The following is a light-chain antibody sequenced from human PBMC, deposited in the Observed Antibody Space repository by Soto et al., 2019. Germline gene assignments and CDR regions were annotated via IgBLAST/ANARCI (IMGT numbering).Light chain of an antibody. Sequence: QSVLTQPPSASGSPGQSVTISCTGTSSDVGGYNYVSWYQQHPGKAPKLMVYEDNKWPSGVPDRFSGSKSGNTASLTVSGLQAEDEADYYCSSYAGSNSYVFGTGTKVTVL. CDR2: EDN. CDR1: SSDVGGYNY. CDR3: SSYAGSNSYV. J-gene: IGLJ1*01. V-gene: IGLV2-8*01.